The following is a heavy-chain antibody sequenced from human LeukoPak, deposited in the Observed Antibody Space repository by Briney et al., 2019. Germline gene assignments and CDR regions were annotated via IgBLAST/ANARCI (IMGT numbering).Heavy chain of an antibody. J-gene: IGHJ4*02. Sequence: PGGSLRLSCAASGFTFSSYGIHWVRQAPGKGLEWVAVIWYDGSNKYYADSVKGRFTISRDNSKNTLYLQMNSLTAEDTALYYCARELSPVVKYYFEYWGQGTLVTVSP. D-gene: IGHD3-22*01. CDR2: IWYDGSNK. CDR1: GFTFSSYG. V-gene: IGHV3-33*01. CDR3: ARELSPVVKYYFEY.